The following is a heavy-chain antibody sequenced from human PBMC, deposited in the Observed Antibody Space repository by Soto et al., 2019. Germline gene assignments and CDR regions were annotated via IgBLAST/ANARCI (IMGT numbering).Heavy chain of an antibody. J-gene: IGHJ4*02. CDR3: ARGGSVCFDY. D-gene: IGHD2-15*01. V-gene: IGHV3-7*04. CDR1: GFTFSSYW. Sequence: EVQLVESGGGLVQSGGSLRLSCAASGFTFSSYWMSWVRQAPGKGLEWVANIRHDGSEKYYVDSVKGRFTISRDNAKNSLYLQMNTLRAEDTAVYYCARGGSVCFDYWGQGTLVSVSS. CDR2: IRHDGSEK.